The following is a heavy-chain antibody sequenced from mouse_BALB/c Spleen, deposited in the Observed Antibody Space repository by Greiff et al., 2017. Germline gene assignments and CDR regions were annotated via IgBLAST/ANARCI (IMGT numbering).Heavy chain of an antibody. D-gene: IGHD2-2*01. CDR3: AREGLPRENAMDY. Sequence: QVQLQQSGAELMKPGASVKISCKATGYTFSSYWIEWVKQRPGHGLEWIGEILPGSGSTNYNEKFKGKATFTADTSSNTAYMQLSSLTSEDSAVYYCAREGLPRENAMDYWGQGTSVTVSS. CDR1: GYTFSSYW. J-gene: IGHJ4*01. V-gene: IGHV1-9*01. CDR2: ILPGSGST.